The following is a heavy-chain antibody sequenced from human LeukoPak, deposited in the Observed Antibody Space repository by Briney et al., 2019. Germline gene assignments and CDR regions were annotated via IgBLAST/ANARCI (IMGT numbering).Heavy chain of an antibody. J-gene: IGHJ4*02. CDR1: GFTFSSYA. Sequence: GGALRLSCAASGFTFSSYAMSWVRQARGKGLAWVSAFSGSGGSTYYAASVKGRFTISRDNSKNTLYLQMNSLRAEDTAIYYCAKGARWLQGYWGQGTLVTVSS. V-gene: IGHV3-23*01. D-gene: IGHD5-12*01. CDR3: AKGARWLQGY. CDR2: FSGSGGST.